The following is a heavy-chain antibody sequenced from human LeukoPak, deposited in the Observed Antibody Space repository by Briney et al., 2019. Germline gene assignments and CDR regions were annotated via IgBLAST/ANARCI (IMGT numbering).Heavy chain of an antibody. J-gene: IGHJ4*02. D-gene: IGHD4-17*01. Sequence: GGSLRLSCAGSGFSFSSYVMSWVRQAPGEGLEWVSTISASGSGTYYADSVKGRFTISRDNSKNTLHLHMNSLRAEDTAVYYCAKDHKSTATATYADYWGQGTLVTVSS. CDR2: ISASGSGT. V-gene: IGHV3-23*01. CDR1: GFSFSSYV. CDR3: AKDHKSTATATYADY.